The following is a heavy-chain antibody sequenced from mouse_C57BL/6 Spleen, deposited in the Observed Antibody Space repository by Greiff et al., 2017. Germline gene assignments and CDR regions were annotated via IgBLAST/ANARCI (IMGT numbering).Heavy chain of an antibody. J-gene: IGHJ2*01. CDR1: GFTFSDYG. Sequence: DVKLVESGGGLVKPGGSLKLSCAASGFTFSDYGMHWVRQAPEKGLEWVAYISSGSSTIYYADTVKGRFTISRDNAKNTLFLQMTSLRSEDTAMYYCARQLAYYFDYWGQGTTLTVSS. CDR3: ARQLAYYFDY. CDR2: ISSGSSTI. D-gene: IGHD4-1*02. V-gene: IGHV5-17*01.